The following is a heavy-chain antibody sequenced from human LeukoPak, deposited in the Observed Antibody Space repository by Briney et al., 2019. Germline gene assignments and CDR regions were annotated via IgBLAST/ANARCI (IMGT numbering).Heavy chain of an antibody. D-gene: IGHD2-2*01. J-gene: IGHJ4*02. CDR1: GYTFTSYY. Sequence: ASVKVSCKASGYTFTSYYMHWVRQAPGQGLEWMGIINPSGGSTSYAQKFQGRVTMTRDTSTSTVYMELSSLRSEDTAVYYCATRSVEGWVVPAAMLLDYWGQGTLVTVSS. V-gene: IGHV1-46*01. CDR2: INPSGGST. CDR3: ATRSVEGWVVPAAMLLDY.